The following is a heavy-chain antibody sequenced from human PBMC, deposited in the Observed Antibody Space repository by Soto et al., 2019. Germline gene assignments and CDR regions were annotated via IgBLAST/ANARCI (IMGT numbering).Heavy chain of an antibody. CDR1: GGTFSSYA. J-gene: IGHJ3*02. CDR2: IIPIFGTA. CDR3: XRGGRYCGGGSCYYAFDI. D-gene: IGHD2-15*01. V-gene: IGHV1-69*01. Sequence: QVQLVQSGAEVKKPGSSVKVSCKASGGTFSSYAISWVRQAPGQGLEWMGGIIPIFGTANYAQKFQGRVTITADESTSTAYMELSSLRSEDTAVYYCXRGGRYCGGGSCYYAFDIWGQGTMVTVSS.